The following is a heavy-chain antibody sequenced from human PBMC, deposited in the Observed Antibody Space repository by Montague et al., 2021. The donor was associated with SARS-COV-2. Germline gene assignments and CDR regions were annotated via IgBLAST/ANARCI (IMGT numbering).Heavy chain of an antibody. CDR2: ISNRGST. CDR1: GASFSDFY. Sequence: SETLSLTCAVYGASFSDFYWSLIRQPPGKGLEWIGEISNRGSTNYNPSLEIRVTISVDTSKNQLSLKLNSVTAADTAVYYCARGPARITIFEIPVYYYHMDIWGKGTTVTVSS. CDR3: ARGPARITIFEIPVYYYHMDI. D-gene: IGHD3-3*01. J-gene: IGHJ6*03. V-gene: IGHV4-34*01.